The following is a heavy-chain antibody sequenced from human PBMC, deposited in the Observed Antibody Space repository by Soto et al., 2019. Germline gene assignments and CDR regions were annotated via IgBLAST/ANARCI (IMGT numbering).Heavy chain of an antibody. CDR1: GGSISGFY. D-gene: IGHD2-21*02. CDR2: IYSSGAT. CDR3: ARGPFCGNDCYFDV. Sequence: SETLSLTCTVAGGSISGFYWSWVRQPAGKGLVWIGRIYSSGATKYNPSLRNRVTMSVDTSTDQYSLNLASMTAADTAVYFCARGPFCGNDCYFDVWGQGTQVTVSS. V-gene: IGHV4-4*07. J-gene: IGHJ4*02.